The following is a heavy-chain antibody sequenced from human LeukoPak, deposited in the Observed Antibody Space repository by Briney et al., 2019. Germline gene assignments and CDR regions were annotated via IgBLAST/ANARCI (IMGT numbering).Heavy chain of an antibody. CDR3: AKDTRALEGQWLAFDY. J-gene: IGHJ4*02. Sequence: GGSLRLSCATAGFTFNRNWMSWVRQAPGKGLEWVSYISSSSSTIYYADSVKGRFTISRDNAKNSLYLQMNSLRAEDTAVYYCAKDTRALEGQWLAFDYWGQGTLVTVSS. V-gene: IGHV3-48*04. D-gene: IGHD6-19*01. CDR1: GFTFNRNW. CDR2: ISSSSSTI.